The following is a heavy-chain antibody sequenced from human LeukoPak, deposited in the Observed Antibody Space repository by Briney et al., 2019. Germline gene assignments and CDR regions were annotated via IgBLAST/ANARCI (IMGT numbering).Heavy chain of an antibody. CDR3: ARDSTVTTFRGCVDP. CDR2: INPSGGST. V-gene: IGHV1-46*01. CDR1: GGTLSSYA. J-gene: IGHJ5*02. Sequence: ASVKVSCKASGGTLSSYAISWVRQAPGQGLEWMGVINPSGGSTNYAQKFQGRVTMTRDTSTSTVYMELSSLRSEDTAVYYCARDSTVTTFRGCVDPWGQGTLVTVSS. D-gene: IGHD4-17*01.